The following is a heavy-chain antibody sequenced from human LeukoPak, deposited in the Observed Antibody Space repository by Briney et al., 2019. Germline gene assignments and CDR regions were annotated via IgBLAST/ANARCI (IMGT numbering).Heavy chain of an antibody. Sequence: GGSLRLSCAASGFTFSSYAMSWVRQAPGKGLEWVSTISGSGGSTYYADSVRGRFTISRDNAKNTLYLQMNSLRAEDTAVYYCAKDLELTYYGSGSYFDYWGQGTLVTVSS. CDR2: ISGSGGST. CDR1: GFTFSSYA. CDR3: AKDLELTYYGSGSYFDY. D-gene: IGHD3-10*01. V-gene: IGHV3-23*01. J-gene: IGHJ4*02.